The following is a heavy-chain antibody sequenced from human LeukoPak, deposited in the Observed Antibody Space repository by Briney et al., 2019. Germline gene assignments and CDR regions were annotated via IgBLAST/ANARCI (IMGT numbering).Heavy chain of an antibody. CDR2: IWYDGSNK. CDR3: ARDPGYGGNSGDY. J-gene: IGHJ4*02. V-gene: IGHV3-33*01. CDR1: GFTFSSYG. D-gene: IGHD4-23*01. Sequence: GGSLRLSCAASGFTFSSYGIHGLRQAPGKGLVWLSVIWYDGSNKEYADSVKGRFTISRDNSKTTLYLQMNSLRAEDTAVYYCARDPGYGGNSGDYWGQGTLVTVSS.